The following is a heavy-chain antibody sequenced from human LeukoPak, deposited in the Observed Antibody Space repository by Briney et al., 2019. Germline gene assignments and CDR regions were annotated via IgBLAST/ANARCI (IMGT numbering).Heavy chain of an antibody. V-gene: IGHV3-43D*03. CDR1: GFHFDDYA. CDR2: ISWDGGSA. D-gene: IGHD3-22*01. CDR3: AKAARGTMIVVGLPDY. Sequence: PGGSLRLSCAASGFHFDDYAMHWVRQAPGKGLEWVSLISWDGGSAYYADSVEGRFAISRDNSKNSLYLQMNSLRAEDTALYYCAKAARGTMIVVGLPDYWGQGTLVTVSS. J-gene: IGHJ4*02.